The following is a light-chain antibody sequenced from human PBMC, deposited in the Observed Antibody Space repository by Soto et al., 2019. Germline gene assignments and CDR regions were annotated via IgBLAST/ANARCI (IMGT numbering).Light chain of an antibody. J-gene: IGLJ7*01. CDR3: RSNTRSSTLV. V-gene: IGLV2-14*01. CDR1: SSDVGDYNY. CDR2: DVS. Sequence: QSALTQPASVSGSPGQSITISCTGTSSDVGDYNYVSWYQQHPGKVPKLMIYDVSTRPSGVSNRFSDSKSGNTASLTISGLQAEDEADYYCRSNTRSSTLVFGGGTQLTVL.